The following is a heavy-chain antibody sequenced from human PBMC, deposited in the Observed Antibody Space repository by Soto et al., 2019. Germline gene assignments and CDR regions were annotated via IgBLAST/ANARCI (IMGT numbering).Heavy chain of an antibody. CDR2: IYPGDSDT. CDR3: ARRGRRWLQLGNWFDP. CDR1: GYSFTSYW. Sequence: PGESLKISCKGSGYSFTSYWIGWVRQRPGKGLEWMGIIYPGDSDTRYSPSFQGQVTISADKSISTAYLQWSSLKASDTAMYYCARRGRRWLQLGNWFDPWGQGTLVTVSS. D-gene: IGHD5-12*01. V-gene: IGHV5-51*01. J-gene: IGHJ5*02.